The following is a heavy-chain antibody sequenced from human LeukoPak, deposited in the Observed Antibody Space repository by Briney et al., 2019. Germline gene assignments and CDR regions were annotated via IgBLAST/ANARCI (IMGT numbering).Heavy chain of an antibody. CDR3: VRKSATRRTSEFDY. D-gene: IGHD2-15*01. J-gene: IGHJ4*02. Sequence: ASVKVSCKASGYTFTGYYIQWVRQAPGQGLEWLGWINPNSGGTKYAQKFQGRVTMTRDTSITTAYMDLSSLGSDDTAVFYCVRKSATRRTSEFDYWGQGTPVTVSS. CDR1: GYTFTGYY. CDR2: INPNSGGT. V-gene: IGHV1-2*02.